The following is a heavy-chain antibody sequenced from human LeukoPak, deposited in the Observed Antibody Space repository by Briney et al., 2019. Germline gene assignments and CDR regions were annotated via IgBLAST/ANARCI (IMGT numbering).Heavy chain of an antibody. J-gene: IGHJ3*02. D-gene: IGHD1-14*01. V-gene: IGHV3-7*01. CDR3: ARSRIKGPDAFDI. CDR2: IKQDGSEK. Sequence: PGGSLRLSCAASGLTFSSYWMSWVRQAPGKGLEWVANIKQDGSEKYYVDSVKGRFTISRDNAKNSLYLQMNSLRAEDTAVYYCARSRIKGPDAFDIWGQGTMVTVSS. CDR1: GLTFSSYW.